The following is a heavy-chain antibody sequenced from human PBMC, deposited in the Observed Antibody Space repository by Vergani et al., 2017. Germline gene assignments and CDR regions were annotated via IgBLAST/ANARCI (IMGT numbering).Heavy chain of an antibody. Sequence: QVQLQESGPGLVKPSQTLSLTCTVSGGSISSGGYYWSWIRQHPGKGLEWIGYIYYSGSPYYNPSLKSRVTISVDTSKNQFSLKLSSVTAADTAVYYCARSKADDYVWGSYRYYGSGFDYWGQGTLVTVSS. D-gene: IGHD3-16*02. V-gene: IGHV4-31*03. J-gene: IGHJ4*02. CDR3: ARSKADDYVWGSYRYYGSGFDY. CDR1: GGSISSGGYY. CDR2: IYYSGSP.